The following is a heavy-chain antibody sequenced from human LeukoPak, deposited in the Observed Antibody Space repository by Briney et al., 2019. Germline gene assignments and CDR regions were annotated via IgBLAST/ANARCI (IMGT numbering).Heavy chain of an antibody. CDR3: ARNKIVGTNRFDP. Sequence: PGGSLRLSCAASGFTVSSNYMSWVRQAPGKGLEWVSVIYSGGSTYYADSVKGRFTISRDNSKNTLYLQTNGLRAEDTAVYYCARNKIVGTNRFDPWGQGTLVTVSS. J-gene: IGHJ5*02. CDR2: IYSGGST. V-gene: IGHV3-53*01. D-gene: IGHD1-26*01. CDR1: GFTVSSNY.